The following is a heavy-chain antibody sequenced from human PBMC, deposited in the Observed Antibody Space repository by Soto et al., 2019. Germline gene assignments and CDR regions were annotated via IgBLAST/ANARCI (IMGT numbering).Heavy chain of an antibody. D-gene: IGHD3-22*01. CDR2: INPNSGGT. CDR3: ARDSFFPTYYYDSSGYLNWFDP. Sequence: ASVKVSCKASGYTFTGYYMHWVRQAPGQGLEWMGWINPNSGGTNYAQKFQGWVTMTRDTSISTAYMELSRLRSDDTAVYYCARDSFFPTYYYDSSGYLNWFDPWGQGTLVTVSS. J-gene: IGHJ5*02. CDR1: GYTFTGYY. V-gene: IGHV1-2*04.